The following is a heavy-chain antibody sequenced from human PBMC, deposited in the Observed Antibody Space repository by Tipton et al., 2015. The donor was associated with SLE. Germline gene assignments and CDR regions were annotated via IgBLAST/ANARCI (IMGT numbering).Heavy chain of an antibody. V-gene: IGHV3-49*03. J-gene: IGHJ4*02. CDR1: GFIFGDYA. D-gene: IGHD6-6*01. Sequence: SLRLSCTASGFIFGDYAMSWFRQAPRKGLEWVGFIRSKVYGGTSEYAASVKGRFSISIDDSKRIAYLQMNSLKTEDTAVYYCARGARGPDYWGQGTLVTVSS. CDR2: IRSKVYGGTS. CDR3: ARGARGPDY.